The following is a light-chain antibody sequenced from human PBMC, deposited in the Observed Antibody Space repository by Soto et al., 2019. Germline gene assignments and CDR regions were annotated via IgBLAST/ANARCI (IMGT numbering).Light chain of an antibody. CDR2: GAS. CDR3: QQRSNWPSIT. V-gene: IGKV3-15*01. J-gene: IGKJ5*01. CDR1: QSVSSN. Sequence: EIGISQSPATVSVSPGERATLSCRASQSVSSNLAWYQQKPGQAPRLLIYGASTRATGIPARFSGSGSGTEFTLTISSLEPEDFAVYYCQQRSNWPSITFGQGTRLEIK.